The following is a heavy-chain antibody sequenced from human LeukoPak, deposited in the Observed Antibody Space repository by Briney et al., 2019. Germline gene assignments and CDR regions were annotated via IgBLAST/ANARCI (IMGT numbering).Heavy chain of an antibody. Sequence: PSVKVSCKASGYTFTGYYIHWMRQAPGHGLEWMGWINPNSGDTKYVQKFQGRVTMTRVTSIRTAYLDLRRLRSDDTAVYYCARPRDYGDYDGFDIWGPGTLVSDSS. J-gene: IGHJ3*02. V-gene: IGHV1-2*02. D-gene: IGHD4-17*01. CDR2: INPNSGDT. CDR1: GYTFTGYY. CDR3: ARPRDYGDYDGFDI.